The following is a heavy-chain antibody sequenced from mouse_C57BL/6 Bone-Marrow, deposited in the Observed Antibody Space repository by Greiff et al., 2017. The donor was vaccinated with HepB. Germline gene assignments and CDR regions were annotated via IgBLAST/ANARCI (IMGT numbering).Heavy chain of an antibody. CDR3: TSWDYAMDY. J-gene: IGHJ4*01. CDR1: GFTFSNYW. CDR2: IRLKSDNYAT. V-gene: IGHV6-3*01. Sequence: VKVEESGGGLVQPGGSMKLSCVASGFTFSNYWMNWVRQSPEKGLEWVAQIRLKSDNYATHYAESVKGRFTISRDDSKSSVYLQMNNLRAEDTGIYYCTSWDYAMDYWGQGTSVTVSS. D-gene: IGHD1-1*01.